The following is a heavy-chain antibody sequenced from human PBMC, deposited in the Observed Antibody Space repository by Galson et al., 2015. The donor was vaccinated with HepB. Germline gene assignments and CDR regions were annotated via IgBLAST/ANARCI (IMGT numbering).Heavy chain of an antibody. CDR2: ISSSSSTI. CDR3: ATLSAYYYDSSPDAFDI. Sequence: SLRLSCAASGFTVSSNYMSWVRQAPGKGLEWVSYISSSSSTIYYADSVKGRFTISRDNAKNSLYLQMNSLRDEDTAVYYCATLSAYYYDSSPDAFDIWGQGTMVTVSS. J-gene: IGHJ3*02. D-gene: IGHD3-22*01. CDR1: GFTVSSNY. V-gene: IGHV3-48*02.